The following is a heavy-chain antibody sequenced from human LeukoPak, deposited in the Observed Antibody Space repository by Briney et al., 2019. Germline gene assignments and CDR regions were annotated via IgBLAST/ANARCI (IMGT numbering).Heavy chain of an antibody. CDR1: GGSISSGGYS. V-gene: IGHV4-31*03. Sequence: PSETLSLTCTVSGGSISSGGYSWSWIRQHPGKGLEWIGYIYYSGSTYYNPSLKSRVTISVDTSKNQFSLKLSSVTAADTAVYYCAGGLLLPAGYWGQGTLVTVSS. CDR2: IYYSGST. CDR3: AGGLLLPAGY. D-gene: IGHD3-10*01. J-gene: IGHJ4*02.